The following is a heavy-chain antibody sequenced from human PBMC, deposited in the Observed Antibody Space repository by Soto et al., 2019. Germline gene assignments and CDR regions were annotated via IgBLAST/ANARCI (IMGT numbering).Heavy chain of an antibody. CDR3: ARGVAAAGLYYYYYYYMDV. D-gene: IGHD6-13*01. CDR2: INHSGST. Sequence: PSEALSLTWAVYGGSFSGYYWSWIRQPPGKGLEWIGEINHSGSTNYNPSLKSRVTISVDTSKNQFSLKLSSVTAADTAVYYCARGVAAAGLYYYYYYYMDVWGKGTTVTVSS. CDR1: GGSFSGYY. V-gene: IGHV4-34*01. J-gene: IGHJ6*03.